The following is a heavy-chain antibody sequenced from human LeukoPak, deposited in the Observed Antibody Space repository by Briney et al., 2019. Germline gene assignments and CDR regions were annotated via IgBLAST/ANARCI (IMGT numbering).Heavy chain of an antibody. CDR2: MSPYNGNT. D-gene: IGHD2-2*02. CDR1: GYTFTSYG. J-gene: IGHJ5*02. CDR3: ARVECSSTSCYNVWFDP. V-gene: IGHV1-18*01. Sequence: ASVKVSCKASGYTFTSYGISWVRQAPGQGPEWMGWMSPYNGNTNYAQKLRGRVTMTTDTSTYTAYMELRSLRSDDTAVYYCARVECSSTSCYNVWFDPWGQGTLVSVSS.